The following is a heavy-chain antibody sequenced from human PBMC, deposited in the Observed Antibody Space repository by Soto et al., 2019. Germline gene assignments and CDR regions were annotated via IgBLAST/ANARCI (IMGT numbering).Heavy chain of an antibody. CDR3: ASATLGPSSGYFDY. CDR1: GGTFSSYA. Sequence: GASVKVSCKASGGTFSSYAISWVRQAPGQGLEWMGGIIPIFGTANYAQKFQGRVTITADESTSTAYMGLSSLRSEDTAVYYCASATLGPSSGYFDYWGQGTLVTVSS. CDR2: IIPIFGTA. J-gene: IGHJ4*02. V-gene: IGHV1-69*13. D-gene: IGHD3-22*01.